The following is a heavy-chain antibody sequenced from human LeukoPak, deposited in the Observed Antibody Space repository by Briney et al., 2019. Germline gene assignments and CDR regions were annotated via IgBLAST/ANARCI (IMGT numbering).Heavy chain of an antibody. V-gene: IGHV1-18*04. CDR1: GYTFTGYY. CDR2: ISAYNGNT. J-gene: IGHJ6*02. Sequence: ASVKVSCKASGYTFTGYYMHWVRQAPGQGLEWMGWISAYNGNTNYAQKLQGRVTMTTDTSTSTAYMELRSLRSDDTAVYYCARGSIGPVGLWLGELPYYYYGMDVWGQGTTVTVSS. D-gene: IGHD3-10*01. CDR3: ARGSIGPVGLWLGELPYYYYGMDV.